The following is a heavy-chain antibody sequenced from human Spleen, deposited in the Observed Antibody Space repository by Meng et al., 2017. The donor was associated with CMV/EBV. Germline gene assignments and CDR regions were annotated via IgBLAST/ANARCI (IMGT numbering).Heavy chain of an antibody. J-gene: IGHJ4*02. Sequence: SCNASGGTFSSYAISWVRQAPGQGLEWTGGIIPIFGTANYAQKFQGRVTITTDESTSTAYMELSSLRSEDTAVYYCARVSGDDVLHYWGQGTLVTVSS. D-gene: IGHD2-15*01. CDR1: GGTFSSYA. V-gene: IGHV1-69*05. CDR2: IIPIFGTA. CDR3: ARVSGDDVLHY.